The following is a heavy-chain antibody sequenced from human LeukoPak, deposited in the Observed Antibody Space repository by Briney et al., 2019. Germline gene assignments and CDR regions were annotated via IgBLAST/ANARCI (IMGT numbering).Heavy chain of an antibody. CDR2: IYTSGST. CDR1: GGSVSSYY. J-gene: IGHJ3*02. D-gene: IGHD3-10*01. CDR3: AKSNGYGLVDI. Sequence: SETLSLTCTVSGGSVSSYYWSWIRQPAGKGLEWIGRIYTSGSTNYNPSLKSRVTMSVDTSKNQFSLKLNSVTAADTAVYYCAKSNGYGLVDIWGQGTMVTVSS. V-gene: IGHV4-4*07.